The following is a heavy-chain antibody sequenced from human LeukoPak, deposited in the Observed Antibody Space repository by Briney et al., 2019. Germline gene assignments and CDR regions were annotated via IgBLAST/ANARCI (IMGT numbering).Heavy chain of an antibody. V-gene: IGHV1-2*06. CDR2: INPNSGGT. D-gene: IGHD4-17*01. J-gene: IGHJ6*03. CDR3: ARDLPTVTTYGYYMDV. CDR1: GYTFTGYY. Sequence: GASVKVSCKASGYTFTGYYMHWVRQAPGQGLEWMRRINPNSGGTNYAQKFQGRVTMTRDTSISTAYMELSRLRSDDTAVYYCARDLPTVTTYGYYMDVWGKGTTVTVSS.